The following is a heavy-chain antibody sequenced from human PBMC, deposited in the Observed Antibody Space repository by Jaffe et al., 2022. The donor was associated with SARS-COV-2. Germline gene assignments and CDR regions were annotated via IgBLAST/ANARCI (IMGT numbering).Heavy chain of an antibody. Sequence: EVQLVESGGGLVQPGGSLRLSCAASGFTFSSYWMHWVRQAPGKGLVWVSRINSDGSSTSYADSVKGRFTISRDNAKNTLYLQMNSLRAEDTAVYYCARGAGYCSSTSCYAYYYYGMDVWGQGTTVTVSS. CDR3: ARGAGYCSSTSCYAYYYYGMDV. CDR1: GFTFSSYW. J-gene: IGHJ6*02. CDR2: INSDGSST. D-gene: IGHD2-2*01. V-gene: IGHV3-74*01.